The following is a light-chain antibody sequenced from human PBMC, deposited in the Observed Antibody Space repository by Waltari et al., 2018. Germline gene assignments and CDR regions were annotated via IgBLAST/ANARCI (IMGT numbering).Light chain of an antibody. Sequence: QSVLTQPPSVSAAPGKKVSISSSGSRANIGNNHVFWYQHLPGAAPKLVIYENSLRPSGIPDRFSGSKSGTSATLDITGLQTGDEAAYYCGTWDNSLSGKVFGGGTKLTVL. J-gene: IGLJ2*01. CDR1: RANIGNNH. CDR3: GTWDNSLSGKV. V-gene: IGLV1-51*01. CDR2: ENS.